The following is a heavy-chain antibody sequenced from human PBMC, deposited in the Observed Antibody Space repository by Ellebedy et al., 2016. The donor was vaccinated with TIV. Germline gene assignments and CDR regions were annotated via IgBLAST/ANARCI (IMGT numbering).Heavy chain of an antibody. CDR2: IHHSGNS. Sequence: MPGGSLRLSCSVSGGSINNYYWTWIRQPPGQGLEWIGDIHHSGNSHIHPSLKSRVTLSVDTSKNQFSLDMTSVTAADTATYYCARDLDRYGMDVWGQGTTVTVSS. J-gene: IGHJ6*02. V-gene: IGHV4-59*01. CDR1: GGSINNYY. CDR3: ARDLDRYGMDV.